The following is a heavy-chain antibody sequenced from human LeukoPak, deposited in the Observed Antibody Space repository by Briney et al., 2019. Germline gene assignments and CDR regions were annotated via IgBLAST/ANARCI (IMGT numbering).Heavy chain of an antibody. J-gene: IGHJ3*02. Sequence: ASVKVSCKASGYTFTGHYMHWVRQAPGQGLEWMGWINPNSGGTNYAQKFQGRVTMTRDTSISTAYMELSSLKSDDTAVYYCARRLGLRWDLQAFDIWGQGTMVTVSS. CDR2: INPNSGGT. D-gene: IGHD4-23*01. CDR3: ARRLGLRWDLQAFDI. V-gene: IGHV1-2*02. CDR1: GYTFTGHY.